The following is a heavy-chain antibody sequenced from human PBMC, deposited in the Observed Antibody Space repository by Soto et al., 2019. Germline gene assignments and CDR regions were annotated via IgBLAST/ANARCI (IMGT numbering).Heavy chain of an antibody. V-gene: IGHV3-30*18. Sequence: GGSLRLSCEVSGFTFSSYGMHWVRQAPGKGLEWVAVISYDGSKKYYPDSVKGRFTNSRDNSKNTLYLQMNSLRAEDTAVYYCAKGWERYYYYYGMDVWGQGTTGTVS. D-gene: IGHD1-26*01. CDR3: AKGWERYYYYYGMDV. CDR2: ISYDGSKK. J-gene: IGHJ6*02. CDR1: GFTFSSYG.